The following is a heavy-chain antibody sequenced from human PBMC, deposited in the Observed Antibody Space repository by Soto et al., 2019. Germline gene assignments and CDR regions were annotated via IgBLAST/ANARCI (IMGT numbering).Heavy chain of an antibody. CDR2: ISRDGSSS. J-gene: IGHJ4*02. D-gene: IGHD7-27*01. CDR1: GISFDDNA. CDR3: ARLGPGD. Sequence: PGDSLKISCKVSGISFDDNAISWVRQMPGKGLEWMGRISRDGSSSSYSPSFQGHVSIYADRTTNTAYLQWSNLTTSDTAMYYCARLGPGDWGQGTLVTVSS. V-gene: IGHV5-10-1*01.